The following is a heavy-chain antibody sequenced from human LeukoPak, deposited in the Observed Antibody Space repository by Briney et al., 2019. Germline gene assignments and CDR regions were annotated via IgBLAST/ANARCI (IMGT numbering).Heavy chain of an antibody. CDR2: IYNSGST. V-gene: IGHV4-4*08. CDR1: GGSISSYY. J-gene: IGHJ5*02. CDR3: ARDRAPFNWFDP. Sequence: SETLSLTCTVSGGSISSYYWSWIRQPPGKGLEWIGYIYNSGSTNYNPSLKSRVTISVDTSKNQFSLKLSSVTAADTAVYYCARDRAPFNWFDPWGQGTLVTVSS.